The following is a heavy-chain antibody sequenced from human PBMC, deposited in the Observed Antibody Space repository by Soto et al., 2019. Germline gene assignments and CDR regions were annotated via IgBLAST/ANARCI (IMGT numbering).Heavy chain of an antibody. CDR1: GGSFSGYY. D-gene: IGHD3-22*01. CDR2: INHSGST. Sequence: ETLSLTCAVYGGSFSGYYWSWIRQPPGKGLEWIGEINHSGSTNYNPSLKSRVTISVDTSKNQFSLKLSSVTAADTAVYYCARVGNGRLFRVHDYWGQGTLVTVSS. CDR3: ARVGNGRLFRVHDY. V-gene: IGHV4-34*01. J-gene: IGHJ4*02.